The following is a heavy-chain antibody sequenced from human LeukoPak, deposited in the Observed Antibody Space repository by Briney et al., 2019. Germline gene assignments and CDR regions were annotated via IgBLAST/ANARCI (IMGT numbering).Heavy chain of an antibody. Sequence: QPSETLSLTCTVSGYSISSGYYWGWIRQPPGKGLAWIGGIYHSGSTNYNPSLKSRVTISVDTSKNQFSLKLSSVTAADTAVYYCARGPLLYDYVWGSYRYGSFDYWGQGTLVTVSS. J-gene: IGHJ4*02. CDR1: GYSISSGYY. D-gene: IGHD3-16*02. CDR3: ARGPLLYDYVWGSYRYGSFDY. CDR2: IYHSGST. V-gene: IGHV4-38-2*02.